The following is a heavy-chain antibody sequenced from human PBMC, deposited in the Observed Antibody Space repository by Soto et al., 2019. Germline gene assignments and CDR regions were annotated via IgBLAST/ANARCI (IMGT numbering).Heavy chain of an antibody. V-gene: IGHV4-59*08. J-gene: IGHJ4*02. Sequence: PSETLSLTCTVSGGSISSYYWSWIRQPPGKGLEWIGYIFDSGNANYNPSLKSRVTISVDTSKNQFSLKLTSVTAADTAVYYCARHRRTTVAKFCFDNWGQGALVTVSS. D-gene: IGHD4-4*01. CDR3: ARHRRTTVAKFCFDN. CDR2: IFDSGNA. CDR1: GGSISSYY.